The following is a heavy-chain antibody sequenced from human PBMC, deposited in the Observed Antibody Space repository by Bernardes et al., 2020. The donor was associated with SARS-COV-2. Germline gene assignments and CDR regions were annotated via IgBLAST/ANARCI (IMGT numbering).Heavy chain of an antibody. Sequence: GGSLRLSCAASGFTFSSYAMSWVRQAPGKGLEWVSAISGSGGSTYYADSVKGRFTISRDNSKNTLYLQMNSLRAEDTAVYYCAKESRLTSCGVVIIEQHFDYWGQGTLVTGSS. V-gene: IGHV3-23*01. D-gene: IGHD3-3*01. J-gene: IGHJ4*02. CDR1: GFTFSSYA. CDR3: AKESRLTSCGVVIIEQHFDY. CDR2: ISGSGGST.